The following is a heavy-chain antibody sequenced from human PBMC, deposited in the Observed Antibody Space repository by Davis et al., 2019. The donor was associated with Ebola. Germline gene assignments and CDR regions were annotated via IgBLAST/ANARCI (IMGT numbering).Heavy chain of an antibody. J-gene: IGHJ4*02. CDR3: ARGLFDY. CDR2: IHYSGNT. CDR1: GGSISSGASY. Sequence: PSETLSLTCTVSGGSISSGASYWGWIRQPPGRGLEWIASIHYSGNTYYNPSLKSRVTISVDTSKNQFSLRLTSVTAADTAVYYCARGLFDYWGQGTLVTVSS. V-gene: IGHV4-39*01.